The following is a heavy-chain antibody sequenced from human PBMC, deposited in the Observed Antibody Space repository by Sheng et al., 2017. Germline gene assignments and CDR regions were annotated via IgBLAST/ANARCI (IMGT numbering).Heavy chain of an antibody. CDR3: AREREDGYHSAFEI. D-gene: IGHD2-21*01. V-gene: IGHV1-69*10. Sequence: QVQLVQSGAEMKKPGSSVKVTCKASGDTFSRHAISWVRQAPGQGLEWMGGIIPILRLVDYGQKFQGRLTISEDRGTATVYMELSSLTSDDTAVYYCAREREDGYHSAFEIWGQGTIVTVSS. J-gene: IGHJ3*02. CDR1: GDTFSRHA. CDR2: IIPILRLV.